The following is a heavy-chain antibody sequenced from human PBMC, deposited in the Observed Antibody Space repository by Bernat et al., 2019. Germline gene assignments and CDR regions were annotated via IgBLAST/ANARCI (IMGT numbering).Heavy chain of an antibody. CDR2: IKRKTDGGTI. CDR3: TTLAMAYKGADY. J-gene: IGHJ4*02. D-gene: IGHD5-24*01. V-gene: IGHV3-15*07. CDR1: GFTFSNAW. Sequence: VQLVESGGGLVKPGGSLRLSCAASGFTFSNAWMNWVRQAPGKGLEWVGRIKRKTDGGTIDYAAPVKGRFTISRDDSRNTLYLQMNSLNTEDTAVYYCTTLAMAYKGADYWGQGTLVNVSS.